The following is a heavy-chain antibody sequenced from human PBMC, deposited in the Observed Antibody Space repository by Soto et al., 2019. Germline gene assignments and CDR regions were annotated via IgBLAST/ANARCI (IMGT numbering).Heavy chain of an antibody. Sequence: GGSLRLSCAASGFTFSSYAMSWVRQAPGKGPEWVGFIRSKAYGGTTEYAASVKGRFTISRDDSKSIAYLQMNSLKTEDTAVYYCTRDYGDYDKRSLYYYYMDVWGKGTTVTVSS. CDR1: GFTFSSYA. D-gene: IGHD4-17*01. CDR2: IRSKAYGGTT. J-gene: IGHJ6*03. CDR3: TRDYGDYDKRSLYYYYMDV. V-gene: IGHV3-49*04.